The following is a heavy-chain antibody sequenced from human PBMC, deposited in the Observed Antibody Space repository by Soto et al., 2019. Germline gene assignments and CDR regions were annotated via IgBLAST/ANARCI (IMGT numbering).Heavy chain of an antibody. CDR3: VRWSYPDY. V-gene: IGHV3-23*01. CDR2: ISGSDGKT. CDR1: GFSFISYA. D-gene: IGHD3-10*01. J-gene: IGHJ4*02. Sequence: GGSLRLSCAASGFSFISYAMSWVRQAPGKGLEWVSTISGSDGKTFYADSVKGRFSISRDTSKNMLYLQMNNLRGDDTAVYYCVRWSYPDYWGQGTRVTVSS.